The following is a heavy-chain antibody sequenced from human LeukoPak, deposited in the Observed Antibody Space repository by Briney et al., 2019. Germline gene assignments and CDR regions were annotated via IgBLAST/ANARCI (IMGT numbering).Heavy chain of an antibody. CDR1: GFTFDDYA. D-gene: IGHD3-10*01. Sequence: GGALRLSCAASGFTFDDYAMHWVRQAPGKGLDWVSLISWEGQTTYYADSVRGRFSISRDNNKNSLFLEMNSLTTDDTGFYYCTRDTDFGSPTNYFDHWGQGTLVSVSS. CDR3: TRDTDFGSPTNYFDH. V-gene: IGHV3-43*01. CDR2: ISWEGQTT. J-gene: IGHJ4*02.